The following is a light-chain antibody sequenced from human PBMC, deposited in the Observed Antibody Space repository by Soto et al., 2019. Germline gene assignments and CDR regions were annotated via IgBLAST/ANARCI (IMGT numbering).Light chain of an antibody. CDR2: GAT. Sequence: EILMTQSPATLSVSPGERATLSCRASQSVASNLAWYQQKPGQAPRLLIEGATTRATGIPARFSGGGSGTEFTLTISRLQSEDFAVYYCQQYYNWPPITFGQGTRLE. V-gene: IGKV3-15*01. J-gene: IGKJ5*01. CDR3: QQYYNWPPIT. CDR1: QSVASN.